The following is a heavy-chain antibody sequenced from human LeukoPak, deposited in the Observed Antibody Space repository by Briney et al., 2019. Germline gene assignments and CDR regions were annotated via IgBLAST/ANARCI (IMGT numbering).Heavy chain of an antibody. J-gene: IGHJ4*02. CDR2: IKSKTDGGTT. V-gene: IGHV3-15*01. CDR3: TTRIMITFGGVIAKSSIDY. Sequence: GGSLRLSCAASGFTFSNAWMSWVRQAPGKGLELVGRIKSKTDGGTTDYAAPVKGRFTISRHDSKNTLYLQMNSLKTEDTAVYYCTTRIMITFGGVIAKSSIDYWGQGTLVTVSS. D-gene: IGHD3-16*02. CDR1: GFTFSNAW.